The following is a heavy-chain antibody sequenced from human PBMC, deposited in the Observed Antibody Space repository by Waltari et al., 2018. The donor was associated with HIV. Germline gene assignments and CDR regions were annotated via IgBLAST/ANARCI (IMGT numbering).Heavy chain of an antibody. Sequence: QVQLVESGGGVVQPGGSLSFPCEASGFSFNGYSMHWVRRAPGKGLGQVGVMSTDGRKDYYADAVKGRVSISRENSKNTQYLEMNSLRVEDTAVYFCARSWYYDSSPYGMDIWGQGTTVTVSS. D-gene: IGHD3-22*01. V-gene: IGHV3-30*01. CDR3: ARSWYYDSSPYGMDI. CDR1: GFSFNGYS. CDR2: MSTDGRKD. J-gene: IGHJ6*02.